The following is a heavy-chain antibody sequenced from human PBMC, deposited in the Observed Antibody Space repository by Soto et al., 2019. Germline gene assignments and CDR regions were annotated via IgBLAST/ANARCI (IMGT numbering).Heavy chain of an antibody. CDR2: INTDNGNT. J-gene: IGHJ4*02. CDR1: GYTFTSYA. D-gene: IGHD3-10*01. Sequence: QVQLVQSGAEVKKPGASVKLSCKASGYTFTSYAIHWVRQAPGQRLECMGWINTDNGNTKYSQKFQGRVTITTDTPASTAYMELSSLTSEDTAVYFCARAPSGYYFDNWGQGTLVTVSS. CDR3: ARAPSGYYFDN. V-gene: IGHV1-3*04.